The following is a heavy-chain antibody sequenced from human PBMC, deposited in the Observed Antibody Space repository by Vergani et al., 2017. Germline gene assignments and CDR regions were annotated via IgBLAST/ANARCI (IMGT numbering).Heavy chain of an antibody. J-gene: IGHJ6*02. Sequence: QVQLVESGGGLVKPGGSLRLSCAASGCTFSDYYMSWIRQAPGKGLEWVSYISSSGSTIYYADSVKGRFTISRDNAKNSLYLQMNSLRAEDTAVYYCARDLGGSSRAVYQLLYYYYGMDVWGQGTTVTVSS. CDR3: ARDLGGSSRAVYQLLYYYYGMDV. V-gene: IGHV3-11*04. CDR2: ISSSGSTI. CDR1: GCTFSDYY. D-gene: IGHD2-2*01.